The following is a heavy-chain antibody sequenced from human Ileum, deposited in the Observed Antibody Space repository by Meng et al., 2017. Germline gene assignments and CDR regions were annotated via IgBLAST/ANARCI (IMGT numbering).Heavy chain of an antibody. D-gene: IGHD3/OR15-3a*01. CDR1: GGFFSSDNW. CDR2: ISQSGST. J-gene: IGHJ4*02. Sequence: QGRLQGSGPGLVKPSGTLSLTCAVSGGFFSSDNWWSWVRQPPGKGLEWIGEISQSGSTNYNPSLKSRVTMSVDKSKNQVSLKLSSVTAADTAVYFCASHDFYSLDSWGQGTLVTVSS. CDR3: ASHDFYSLDS. V-gene: IGHV4-4*02.